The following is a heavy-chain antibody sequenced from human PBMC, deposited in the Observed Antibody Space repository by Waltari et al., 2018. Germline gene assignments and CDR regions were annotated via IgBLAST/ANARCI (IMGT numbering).Heavy chain of an antibody. J-gene: IGHJ4*02. Sequence: QVQLQQWGAGLLKPSETLSVTCEVFDDSFSKYYWVWIRQSPGKGLEWNGEINRSGSTNYNPSLKGRVTISLDMSKKQVSLRVTAVTAADTAVYYCAREYSSFEPIFDYWGRGTLVTVSS. CDR1: DDSFSKYY. CDR3: AREYSSFEPIFDY. CDR2: INRSGST. V-gene: IGHV4-34*02. D-gene: IGHD5-12*01.